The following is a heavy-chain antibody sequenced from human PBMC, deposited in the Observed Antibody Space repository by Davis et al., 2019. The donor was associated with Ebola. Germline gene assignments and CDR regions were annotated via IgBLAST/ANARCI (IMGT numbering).Heavy chain of an antibody. CDR1: GYTFTSYG. CDR2: ISAYNGNT. V-gene: IGHV1-18*01. Sequence: AASVKVSCKASGYTFTSYGISWVRQAPGQGLEWMGWISAYNGNTNYAQKLQGRVTMTTDTSTSTAYMELRSLRSDDTAVYYCARVPSYSSSWYSGSKVFDYWGQGTLVTVSS. CDR3: ARVPSYSSSWYSGSKVFDY. D-gene: IGHD6-13*01. J-gene: IGHJ4*02.